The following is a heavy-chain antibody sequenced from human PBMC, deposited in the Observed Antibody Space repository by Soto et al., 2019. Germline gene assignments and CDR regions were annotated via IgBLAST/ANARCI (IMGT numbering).Heavy chain of an antibody. J-gene: IGHJ6*02. Sequence: QVQLVQSGAEVKKPGSSVKLSYKDSGGTFRSSAISWVRQAPGQGLEWMGGIIPIFPTPHYAQKFQERVTTTADASASTAYMELSSLSYEDTAVYYCARDRDRLQLGGNYYYIMDVGGQGTTVTVTS. D-gene: IGHD4-4*01. CDR3: ARDRDRLQLGGNYYYIMDV. CDR1: GGTFRSSA. CDR2: IIPIFPTP. V-gene: IGHV1-69*12.